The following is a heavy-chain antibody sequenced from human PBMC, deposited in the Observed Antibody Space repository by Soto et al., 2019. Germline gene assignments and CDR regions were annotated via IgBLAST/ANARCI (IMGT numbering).Heavy chain of an antibody. Sequence: GGSLRLSCAASGFTFSDYCMSWIRQAPGKGLEWVSYISSSGSTIYYADSVKGRFTISRDNANNSLYLQMNSLRAEDTAVYYCARVYGSGSLMNYYYMDVWGKGTTVTV. CDR2: ISSSGSTI. V-gene: IGHV3-11*01. D-gene: IGHD3-10*01. J-gene: IGHJ6*03. CDR1: GFTFSDYC. CDR3: ARVYGSGSLMNYYYMDV.